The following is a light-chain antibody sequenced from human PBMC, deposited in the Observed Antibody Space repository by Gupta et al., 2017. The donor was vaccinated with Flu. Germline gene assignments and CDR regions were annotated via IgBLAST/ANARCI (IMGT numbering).Light chain of an antibody. CDR3: QQYTNWPSFT. CDR2: GAS. J-gene: IGKJ3*01. V-gene: IGKV3D-15*01. CDR1: QSVSSN. Sequence: VMTQSPATLSVSPGERATLSCRASQSVSSNLAWYQQKPGQAPRLLIYGASTRATGIPARFRGSGSGTEFTLTISSLQSEDFAVYYCQQYTNWPSFTFGPGTKVDIK.